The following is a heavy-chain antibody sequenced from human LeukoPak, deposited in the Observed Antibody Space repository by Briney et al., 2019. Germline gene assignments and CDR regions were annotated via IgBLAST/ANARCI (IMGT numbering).Heavy chain of an antibody. J-gene: IGHJ4*02. CDR2: IFSNDEK. D-gene: IGHD3-10*01. CDR3: ARYYGSGSFDY. V-gene: IGHV2-26*01. Sequence: ESGPTLVNPTGTLTLTCTVSGFSLSNARMGVSWIRQPPGKALEWLAHIFSNDEKSYSTSLKSRLTISKDTSKRQVVLTMTNMDPVDTATYYCARYYGSGSFDYWGQGTLVTVSS. CDR1: GFSLSNARMG.